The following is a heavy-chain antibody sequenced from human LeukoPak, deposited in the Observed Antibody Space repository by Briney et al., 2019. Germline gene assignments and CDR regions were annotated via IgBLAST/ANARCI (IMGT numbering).Heavy chain of an antibody. Sequence: PSQTLSLTCAVSGGSISSGSYSWSWIRQPPGKGLEWIGYMFYTGNTYYNPSLKSRVTISVDKSKNQFSLKLSSVTAADTAVYYCARAPEGYYYYYMDVWGKGTTVTVSS. CDR3: ARAPEGYYYYYMDV. V-gene: IGHV4-30-4*07. CDR2: MFYTGNT. J-gene: IGHJ6*03. CDR1: GGSISSGSYS.